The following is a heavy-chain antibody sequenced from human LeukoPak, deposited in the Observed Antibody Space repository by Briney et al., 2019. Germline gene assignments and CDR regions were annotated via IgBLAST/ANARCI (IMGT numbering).Heavy chain of an antibody. CDR3: ARIANVDMAMVNFDY. Sequence: PSETLSLTCTVSGGSIGTSDYYWAWLRQPPGKGLEWIGPIYYSGSTFYNPSLKTRVTIFLDTPKNQFSLKLTSVTAVDTTVYYCARIANVDMAMVNFDYWGQGALVTVSS. D-gene: IGHD5-18*01. CDR2: IYYSGST. CDR1: GGSIGTSDYY. J-gene: IGHJ4*02. V-gene: IGHV4-39*01.